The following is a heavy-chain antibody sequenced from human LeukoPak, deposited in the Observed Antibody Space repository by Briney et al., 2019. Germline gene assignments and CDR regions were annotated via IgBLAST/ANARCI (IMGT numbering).Heavy chain of an antibody. J-gene: IGHJ4*02. CDR2: ISGSGGGT. CDR1: GFTFSSYA. V-gene: IGHV3-23*01. Sequence: GGSLRLSCAASGFTFSSYAVSWVRQAPGKGLEWVSAISGSGGGTYYADSVKGRFTISRDNSKNTLYLQMSSLRAEDTAVYYCAKDLANDTMVRGVIPYWGQGTLVTVSS. CDR3: AKDLANDTMVRGVIPY. D-gene: IGHD3-10*01.